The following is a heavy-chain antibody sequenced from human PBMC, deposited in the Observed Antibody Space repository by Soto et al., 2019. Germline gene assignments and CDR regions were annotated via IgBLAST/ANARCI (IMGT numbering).Heavy chain of an antibody. Sequence: EVQLLESGGGLVQPGGSLRLSCAASGFTFSSYGMTWVRQAPGKGLEWVSFSSATGAGTYYADSVKGRFTLSRDNSKNTLYLQMTSLRADDTAVYYCAKDRRAGGNYGLYSDFWGQGALVIVSS. CDR2: SSATGAGT. D-gene: IGHD1-7*01. CDR1: GFTFSSYG. J-gene: IGHJ4*02. V-gene: IGHV3-23*01. CDR3: AKDRRAGGNYGLYSDF.